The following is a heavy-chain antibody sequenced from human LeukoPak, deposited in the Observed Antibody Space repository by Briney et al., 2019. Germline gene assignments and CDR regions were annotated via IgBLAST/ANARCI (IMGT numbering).Heavy chain of an antibody. Sequence: GGSLRLSCAASGFTFSSYGMSWVRQAPGKGLEWVSAISGSGGSTYYADSVKGRFTISRDNSKNTLYLQMNSLRAEDTAVYYCAKDVAAAGRRTPGFDYWGQGTLVTVSS. CDR1: GFTFSSYG. D-gene: IGHD6-13*01. CDR3: AKDVAAAGRRTPGFDY. CDR2: ISGSGGST. J-gene: IGHJ4*02. V-gene: IGHV3-23*01.